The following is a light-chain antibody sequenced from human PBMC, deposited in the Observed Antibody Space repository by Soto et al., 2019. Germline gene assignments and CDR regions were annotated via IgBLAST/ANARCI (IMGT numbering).Light chain of an antibody. CDR3: QHYNHSPLT. CDR2: GAS. Sequence: EIVMTQSPATLSVSPGERATLSCRASQSVSTNLAWYQQKPGQAPRLLIYGASTRATGIPARFSGSGSGTEFSLTISTLQSEDFVNYYYQHYNHSPLTFRGGTKVEIK. J-gene: IGKJ4*01. V-gene: IGKV3-15*01. CDR1: QSVSTN.